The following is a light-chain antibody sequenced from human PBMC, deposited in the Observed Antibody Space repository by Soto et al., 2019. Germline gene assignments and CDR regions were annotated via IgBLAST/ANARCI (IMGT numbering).Light chain of an antibody. J-gene: IGKJ2*01. V-gene: IGKV1-9*01. Sequence: DIQLTQSPSFLSASVGDRVTITCRASQGISSYLAWYQQKPGKAPKLLIYAASTLQSGVPSRFSGSGSGTEFTLTISSLQPEDFATYYCQQLNSYPLTFDQGTKLEIK. CDR2: AAS. CDR1: QGISSY. CDR3: QQLNSYPLT.